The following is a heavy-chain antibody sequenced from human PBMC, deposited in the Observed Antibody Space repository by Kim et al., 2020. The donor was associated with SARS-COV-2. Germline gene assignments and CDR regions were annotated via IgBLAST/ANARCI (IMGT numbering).Heavy chain of an antibody. CDR1: GFTFSNYG. J-gene: IGHJ4*02. V-gene: IGHV3-48*02. D-gene: IGHD3-10*02. CDR2: IYTGSSTI. Sequence: GGSLRRSCAASGFTFSNYGMSWVRQAPGRGLEWISYIYTGSSTIYYADSVKGRFTISRDNAENSLYLQMNSLRDEDTAMYYCARMFYRGSDYWRQGTLVTVSS. CDR3: ARMFYRGSDY.